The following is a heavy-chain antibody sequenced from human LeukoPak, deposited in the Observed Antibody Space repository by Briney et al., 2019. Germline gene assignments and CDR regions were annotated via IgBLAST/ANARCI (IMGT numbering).Heavy chain of an antibody. V-gene: IGHV3-23*01. Sequence: GGSLRLSCAASGFTFSNYAMSWVRQAPGKGLEWVSSISGSGGSTYYADSVKGRFTISRDNSKNTLYLQMNSLRAEDTAVYYCAKDYDSSGYLYNWFDPWGQGTLVTVSS. J-gene: IGHJ5*02. D-gene: IGHD3-22*01. CDR3: AKDYDSSGYLYNWFDP. CDR2: ISGSGGST. CDR1: GFTFSNYA.